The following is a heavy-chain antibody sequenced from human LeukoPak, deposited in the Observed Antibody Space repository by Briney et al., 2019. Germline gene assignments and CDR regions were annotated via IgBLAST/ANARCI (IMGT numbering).Heavy chain of an antibody. V-gene: IGHV1-2*02. CDR2: INPNSGGT. CDR1: GYTITGYY. J-gene: IGHJ6*02. Sequence: ASVKVSCKASGYTITGYYMHWVRQAPGQGLEWMGWINPNSGGTNYAQKFQGRVTMTRDTSISTAYMELSRLRSDDTAVYYCARDHISGSYYSYYYYGMDVWGQGTTVTVSS. CDR3: ARDHISGSYYSYYYYGMDV. D-gene: IGHD1-26*01.